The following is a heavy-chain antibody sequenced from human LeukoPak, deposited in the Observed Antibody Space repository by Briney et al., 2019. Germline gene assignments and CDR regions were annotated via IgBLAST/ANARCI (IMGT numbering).Heavy chain of an antibody. V-gene: IGHV3-74*01. CDR2: INSDGSSI. Sequence: GGSLRLSCAASGFTFSSYWMHWVRQAPGKGLVWVSRINSDGSSISYADSVKGRFTISRDNAKNTRYLQMNSLRAEDTAVYYCARGVVRMVRGVIYYYGMDVWGQGTTVTVSS. D-gene: IGHD3-10*01. J-gene: IGHJ6*02. CDR3: ARGVVRMVRGVIYYYGMDV. CDR1: GFTFSSYW.